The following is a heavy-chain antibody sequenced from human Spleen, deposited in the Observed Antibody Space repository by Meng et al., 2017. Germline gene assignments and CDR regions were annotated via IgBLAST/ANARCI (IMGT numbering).Heavy chain of an antibody. CDR2: INHSVST. D-gene: IGHD3-22*01. CDR3: ARARLGKYYYDSSGYYSY. J-gene: IGHJ4*02. V-gene: IGHV4-34*01. CDR1: GSTFSTAW. Sequence: ESLMISCAASGSTFSTAWMTWVRQPPGKGLEWIGEINHSVSTNYNPSLKSRVTISVDTSKNQFSLKLSSVTAADTAVYHCARARLGKYYYDSSGYYSYWGQGTLVTVSS.